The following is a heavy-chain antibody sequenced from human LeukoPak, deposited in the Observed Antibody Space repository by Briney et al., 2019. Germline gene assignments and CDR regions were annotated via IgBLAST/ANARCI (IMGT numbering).Heavy chain of an antibody. CDR2: ASSDEINQ. V-gene: IGHV3-30*03. D-gene: IGHD1-14*01. CDR3: ASFITTRLDN. CDR1: GFTFTNAW. Sequence: GGSLRLSCAASGFTFTNAWMSWVRQAPGKGLEWVAVASSDEINQYYADSVRGRFLISRDNSKNTLNLQMNNLGPDDTAFYYCASFITTRLDNWGQGILVTVSS. J-gene: IGHJ4*02.